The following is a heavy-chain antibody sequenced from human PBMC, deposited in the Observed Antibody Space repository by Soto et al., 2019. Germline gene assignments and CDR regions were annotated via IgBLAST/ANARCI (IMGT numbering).Heavy chain of an antibody. J-gene: IGHJ6*02. CDR2: ISGNSGSL. D-gene: IGHD6-6*01. V-gene: IGHV3-9*01. CDR3: PKDRYSSSAYYYYGMDA. CDR1: GFIFDDYA. Sequence: SLRLSCAASGFIFDDYAMHWVRQAPGKGLEWVSVISGNSGSLGYADSVKGRFTISRDNAKNSLYLQMNSLRAEDTALYYCPKDRYSSSAYYYYGMDAWGQGTTGTVCS.